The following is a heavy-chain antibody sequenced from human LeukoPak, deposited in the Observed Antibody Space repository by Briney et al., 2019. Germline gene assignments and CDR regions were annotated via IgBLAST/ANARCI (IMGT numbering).Heavy chain of an antibody. Sequence: SETLSLTCTVSGYSISSGYYWGWIRQPPGKGLEWIGSIYHSGSTYYNPSLKSRVTISVDTSKNQFSLKLSSVTAADTAVYYCARDGGSSSALGYYYYYMDVWGKGTTVTVSS. CDR3: ARDGGSSSALGYYYYYMDV. V-gene: IGHV4-38-2*02. CDR2: IYHSGST. J-gene: IGHJ6*03. D-gene: IGHD6-6*01. CDR1: GYSISSGYY.